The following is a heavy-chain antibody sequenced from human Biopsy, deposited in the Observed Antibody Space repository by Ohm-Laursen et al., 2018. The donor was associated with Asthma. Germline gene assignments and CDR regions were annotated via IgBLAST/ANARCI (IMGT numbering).Heavy chain of an antibody. CDR2: IYSGGTS. D-gene: IGHD3-22*01. V-gene: IGHV3-53*05. J-gene: IGHJ4*02. CDR3: AKSADYYDSTDYLDS. Sequence: SLRLSCTASGFTVSRDHMFWVRQAPGKGLEWVSVIYSGGTSHTADSVRGRFTISRDNAKNSLYLQMQSLRPEDTAFYYCAKSADYYDSTDYLDSWGQGTLVTVSS. CDR1: GFTVSRDH.